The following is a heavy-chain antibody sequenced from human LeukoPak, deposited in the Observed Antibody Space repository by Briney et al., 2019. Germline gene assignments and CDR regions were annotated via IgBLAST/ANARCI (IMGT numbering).Heavy chain of an antibody. V-gene: IGHV3-66*01. Sequence: GGSLRLSCAASGFTVSSNYMSWVRQAPGKGLEWDSVIYSGGSTYYADSVKGRFTISRDNSKNTLYLQMNSLRAEDTAVYYCARDQGGDYDSSGSFDYWGQGTLVTVSS. CDR1: GFTVSSNY. CDR3: ARDQGGDYDSSGSFDY. D-gene: IGHD3-22*01. J-gene: IGHJ4*02. CDR2: IYSGGST.